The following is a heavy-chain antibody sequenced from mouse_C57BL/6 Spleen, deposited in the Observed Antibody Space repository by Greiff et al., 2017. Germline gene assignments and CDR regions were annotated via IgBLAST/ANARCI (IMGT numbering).Heavy chain of an antibody. CDR1: GFTFSSYA. CDR2: ICSGGGYI. D-gene: IGHD2-4*01. Sequence: EVKLVESGAGLVKPGGSLKLSCAASGFTFSSYAMSWVRQTPGKGLEWVGYICSGGGYIYYTDNVKGRFTISRDNTRNTLYLQMSRLKSEDTAFYYCTKDRDYDLGYYAMDYWGQGTSVTVSS. V-gene: IGHV5-9-1*02. J-gene: IGHJ4*01. CDR3: TKDRDYDLGYYAMDY.